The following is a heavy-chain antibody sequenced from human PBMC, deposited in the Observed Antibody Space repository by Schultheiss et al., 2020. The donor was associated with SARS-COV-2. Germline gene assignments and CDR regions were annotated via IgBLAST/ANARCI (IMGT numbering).Heavy chain of an antibody. J-gene: IGHJ3*02. CDR3: ARAHGSFGPLEGAFDI. CDR1: GFTFSSYA. D-gene: IGHD3/OR15-3a*01. V-gene: IGHV3-30*01. CDR2: ISYDGSNK. Sequence: GGSLRLSCAASGFTFSSYAMHWVRQAPGKGLEWVAVISYDGSNKYYADSVKGRFTISRDNSKNTLYLQMNSLRAEDTAVYYCARAHGSFGPLEGAFDIWGQGTMVTVSS.